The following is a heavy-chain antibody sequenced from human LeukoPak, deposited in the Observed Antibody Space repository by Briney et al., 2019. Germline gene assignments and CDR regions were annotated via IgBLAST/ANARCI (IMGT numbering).Heavy chain of an antibody. Sequence: PSQTLSLTCAISGDSVSSNSAAWNWLRQSPSRGLEWLGRTYYRSRWYNDFAISVKSRITINPDTSKNQFFLQLNSVTPEDTAVYYCAKDEVFGDSSGYYYLGYWGQGTLVTVSS. V-gene: IGHV6-1*01. CDR1: GDSVSSNSAA. CDR3: AKDEVFGDSSGYYYLGY. CDR2: TYYRSRWYN. D-gene: IGHD3-22*01. J-gene: IGHJ4*02.